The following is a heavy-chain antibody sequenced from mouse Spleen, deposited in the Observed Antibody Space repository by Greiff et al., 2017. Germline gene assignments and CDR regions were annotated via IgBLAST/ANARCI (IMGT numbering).Heavy chain of an antibody. J-gene: IGHJ1*01. CDR3: ARCTTATDWYFDV. CDR1: GYSITSDYA. V-gene: IGHV3-2*02. CDR2: ISYSGST. Sequence: EVQLVESGPGLVKPSQSLSLTCTVTGYSITSDYAWNWIRQFPGNKLEWMGYISYSGSTSYNPSLKSRISITRDTSKNQFFLQLNSVTTEDTATYYCARCTTATDWYFDVWGAGTTVTVSS. D-gene: IGHD1-2*01.